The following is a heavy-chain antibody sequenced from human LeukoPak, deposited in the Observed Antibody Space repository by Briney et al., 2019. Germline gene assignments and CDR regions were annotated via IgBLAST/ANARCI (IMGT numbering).Heavy chain of an antibody. J-gene: IGHJ4*02. Sequence: GGSLRLSCAAAGFTFSSYGMHWVRQAPGKGLEWVAVISYDGSNKYYADSVKGRFTISRDNSKNTLSLQMSSLRAEDTAVYYCTKDACGGSTSCHLFDYWGQGTLVTVSS. CDR3: TKDACGGSTSCHLFDY. CDR2: ISYDGSNK. V-gene: IGHV3-30*18. D-gene: IGHD2-2*01. CDR1: GFTFSSYG.